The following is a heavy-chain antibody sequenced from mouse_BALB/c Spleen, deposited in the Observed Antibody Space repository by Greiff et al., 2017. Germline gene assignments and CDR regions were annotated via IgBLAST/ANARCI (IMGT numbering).Heavy chain of an antibody. D-gene: IGHD4-1*01. J-gene: IGHJ4*01. V-gene: IGHV1-55*01. Sequence: QVQLLQSGAELVKPGTSVKLSCKASGYNFTSYWINWVQLRPGQGLEWIGDIYPGSGSTNYNEKFKSKATLTVDTSSSTAYMQLSSLASEDSAVYDSASNWGWYAMDDWGQGSSVTVSS. CDR2: IYPGSGST. CDR3: ASNWGWYAMDD. CDR1: GYNFTSYW.